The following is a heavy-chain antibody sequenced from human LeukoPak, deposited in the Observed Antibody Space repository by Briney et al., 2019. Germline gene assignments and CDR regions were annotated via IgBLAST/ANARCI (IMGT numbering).Heavy chain of an antibody. D-gene: IGHD3-16*01. CDR1: GFTFSNHA. CDR2: ISGGGGST. CDR3: ARDRATRRWGTQEFDY. V-gene: IGHV3-23*01. J-gene: IGHJ4*02. Sequence: GGSLRLSCAASGFTFSNHAMSWVRQAPGKGLKWVSAISGGGGSTYYADSVKGRFTISRDNSKNMLYLQMNSLRAEDTAVYYCARDRATRRWGTQEFDYWGQGTLVTVSS.